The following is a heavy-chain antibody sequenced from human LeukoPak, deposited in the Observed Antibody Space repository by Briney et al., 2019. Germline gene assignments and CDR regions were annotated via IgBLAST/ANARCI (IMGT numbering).Heavy chain of an antibody. CDR2: ISAYNGNT. D-gene: IGHD3-22*01. CDR1: GYTFTSYG. J-gene: IGHJ3*02. Sequence: ASVKVSFKASGYTFTSYGISWVRQAPGQGLEWIGWISAYNGNTNYAQKLQGRVTMTTDTSTSTAYMELRSLRSDDTAVYYCARDEYYYDSSGYHDAFDIWGQGTMVTVSS. CDR3: ARDEYYYDSSGYHDAFDI. V-gene: IGHV1-18*01.